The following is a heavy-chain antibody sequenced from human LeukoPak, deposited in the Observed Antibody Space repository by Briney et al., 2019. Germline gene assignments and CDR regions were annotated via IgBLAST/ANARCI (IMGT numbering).Heavy chain of an antibody. CDR2: IQYDGSNT. J-gene: IGHJ3*02. Sequence: PGGSLRLSCAASGFSFGSYGRHWVRQAPGEGLEWVAFIQYDGSNTYYADSVKGRFTISRDNSKNTLYLQMNSLRAEDTAVYYCAKVLWFGELGAFDIWGQGTMVTVSS. CDR3: AKVLWFGELGAFDI. V-gene: IGHV3-30*02. D-gene: IGHD3-10*01. CDR1: GFSFGSYG.